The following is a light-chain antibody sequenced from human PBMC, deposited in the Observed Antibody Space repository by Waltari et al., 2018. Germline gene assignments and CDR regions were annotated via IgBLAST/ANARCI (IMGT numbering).Light chain of an antibody. CDR3: LLWYSGARWV. CDR2: DTS. Sequence: QPVVTQEPSLTVSPAGTVTLTCGSSTGTVTSGQYPYWFQQNPGQVPRTLIYDTSNKHSCTPARFSGSLLGGKAALTLAGAQPEDEAEYYCLLWYSGARWVFGGGTKLSVL. J-gene: IGLJ3*02. V-gene: IGLV7-46*01. CDR1: TGTVTSGQY.